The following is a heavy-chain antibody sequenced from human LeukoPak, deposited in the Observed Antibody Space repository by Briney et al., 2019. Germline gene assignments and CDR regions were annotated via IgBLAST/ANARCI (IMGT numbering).Heavy chain of an antibody. CDR1: GGTFSSYA. J-gene: IGHJ4*02. CDR3: ARDHGTAAAGYYFDY. V-gene: IGHV1-69*04. Sequence: SVKVSCKASGGTFSSYAISWVRQAPGQGLEWMGRIIPILGIANYAQKFQGRVTITADKSTSTAYMELSSLRSEDTAVYYCARDHGTAAAGYYFDYWGQGTLVTVSS. CDR2: IIPILGIA. D-gene: IGHD6-13*01.